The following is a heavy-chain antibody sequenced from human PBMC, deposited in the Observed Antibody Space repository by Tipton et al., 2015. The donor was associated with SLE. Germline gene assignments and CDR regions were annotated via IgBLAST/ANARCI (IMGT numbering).Heavy chain of an antibody. D-gene: IGHD3-3*01. J-gene: IGHJ3*02. CDR1: GFTFSSYS. CDR3: ARDRLRFLEWLADAFDI. CDR2: ISSSSSYI. Sequence: SLRLSCAASGFTFSSYSMNWVRQAPGKGLEWVSSISSSSSYIYYADSVKGRFAISRDNAKNSLYLQMNSLRAEDTAVYYCARDRLRFLEWLADAFDIWGQGTMVTVSS. V-gene: IGHV3-21*01.